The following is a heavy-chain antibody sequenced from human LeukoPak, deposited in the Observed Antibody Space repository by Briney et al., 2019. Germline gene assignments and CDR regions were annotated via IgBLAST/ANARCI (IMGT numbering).Heavy chain of an antibody. D-gene: IGHD3-3*02. CDR2: IYYSGST. CDR1: GGSISSGSYY. CDR3: ARAFYPGYYSYMAV. J-gene: IGHJ6*03. Sequence: PSETLSLACTDSGGSISSGSYYWSSIRQPAGKGLEWIGRIYYSGSTNYNPSLKSRVTISVDTSKNQFSLKLSSVTAVDTAVYYCARAFYPGYYSYMAVWGKGTTVTVSS. V-gene: IGHV4-61*10.